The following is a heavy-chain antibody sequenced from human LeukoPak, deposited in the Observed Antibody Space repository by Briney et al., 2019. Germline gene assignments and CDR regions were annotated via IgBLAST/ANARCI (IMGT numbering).Heavy chain of an antibody. CDR2: ISSGGGTI. V-gene: IGHV3-11*01. J-gene: IGHJ5*02. Sequence: GGSLRLSCAASGFTFSDYYMSWIRQAPGKGLEWISYISSGGGTIYYADSMKARFTISRDNHKHSLYLQMNSPRAEDSAMYYCAGGPNYYDSSINLWGQGTLVTVSS. D-gene: IGHD3-22*01. CDR3: AGGPNYYDSSINL. CDR1: GFTFSDYY.